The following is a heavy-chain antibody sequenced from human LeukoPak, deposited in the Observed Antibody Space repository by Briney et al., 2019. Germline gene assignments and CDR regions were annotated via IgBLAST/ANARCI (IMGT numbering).Heavy chain of an antibody. D-gene: IGHD2-21*02. CDR1: GFTFDNYG. Sequence: GGSLRLSCAASGFTFDNYGINWVRHAPGKGLEWVSRIHWNGGRTGYADSVKGRFSISRDNSKNTLYLQVNGLRTEDTAVYYCAKDRLLNCRGDCYIFDYWGQGTVVTVSS. CDR3: AKDRLLNCRGDCYIFDY. J-gene: IGHJ4*02. CDR2: IHWNGGRT. V-gene: IGHV3-20*04.